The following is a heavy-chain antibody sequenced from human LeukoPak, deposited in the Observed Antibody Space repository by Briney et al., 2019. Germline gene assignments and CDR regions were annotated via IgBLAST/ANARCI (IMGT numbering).Heavy chain of an antibody. D-gene: IGHD3-22*01. J-gene: IGHJ5*02. CDR3: AWGTYYYDSSGYYFT. CDR2: IYSGGST. Sequence: GGSLSLSCAASGFTVSSNYMSWVRQAPGKGLEWVSVIYSGGSTYYADSVKGRFTISRDNSKNTLYLQMNSLRAEDTAVYYCAWGTYYYDSSGYYFTWGQGTLVTVSS. V-gene: IGHV3-53*01. CDR1: GFTVSSNY.